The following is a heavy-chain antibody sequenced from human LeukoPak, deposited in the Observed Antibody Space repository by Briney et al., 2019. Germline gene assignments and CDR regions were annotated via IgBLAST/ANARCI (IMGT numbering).Heavy chain of an antibody. CDR3: ARGSLLRYFDWFPLGMDV. CDR1: GYTFTSYG. J-gene: IGHJ6*04. CDR2: ISAYNGNT. D-gene: IGHD3-9*01. V-gene: IGHV1-18*04. Sequence: ASVKVSCKASGYTFTSYGISWVRQAPGQGLEWMGWISAYNGNTNYAQKLQGRVTMTTDTSTSTAYMELRSLRSDDTAVYYCARGSLLRYFDWFPLGMDVWGKGTTVTVSS.